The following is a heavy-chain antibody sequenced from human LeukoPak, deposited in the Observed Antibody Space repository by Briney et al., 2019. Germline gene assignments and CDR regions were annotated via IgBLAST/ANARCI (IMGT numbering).Heavy chain of an antibody. CDR3: ARLWSTYCSSGSCPHQPNY. CDR1: GGSISRSAYH. J-gene: IGHJ4*02. V-gene: IGHV4-39*01. Sequence: SETLSLTRSVSGGSISRSAYHWDWIRKPPGKSLEWIGSVFYSGNTYYKPSLRSRVTISMDTSKNQFSLNLNSVTAADTAVYYCARLWSTYCSSGSCPHQPNYWGQGTLVTVSS. D-gene: IGHD2-15*01. CDR2: VFYSGNT.